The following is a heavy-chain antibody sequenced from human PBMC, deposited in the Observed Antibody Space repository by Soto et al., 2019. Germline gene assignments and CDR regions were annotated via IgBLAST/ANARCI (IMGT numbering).Heavy chain of an antibody. Sequence: GGSLRLSCAASGFTFISYDMHWVLQAPGKGLEWVAVIWYDGSNKYFADSVKGRFTISRDNSKNTLYLQMNSLRAEDTAVYYCARARRKIVGVVIPPLAFRGQGTLVTVSS. J-gene: IGHJ4*02. CDR3: ARARRKIVGVVIPPLAF. CDR1: GFTFISYD. CDR2: IWYDGSNK. V-gene: IGHV3-33*01. D-gene: IGHD3-3*01.